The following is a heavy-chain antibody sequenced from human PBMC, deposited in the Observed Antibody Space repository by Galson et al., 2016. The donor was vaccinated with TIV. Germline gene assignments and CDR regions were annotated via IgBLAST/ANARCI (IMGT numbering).Heavy chain of an antibody. Sequence: SVKVSCKASGYTFSTYYMHWVRQAPGQGLEWVGAIDPSSGGTTYAQKFQGRVTMTRDTSTSTVYMDLSSLRSDDTAVFHCAVWSNIYYFALWGQGTLITVSS. D-gene: IGHD2-21*01. CDR3: AVWSNIYYFAL. J-gene: IGHJ4*02. CDR2: IDPSSGGT. V-gene: IGHV1-46*01. CDR1: GYTFSTYY.